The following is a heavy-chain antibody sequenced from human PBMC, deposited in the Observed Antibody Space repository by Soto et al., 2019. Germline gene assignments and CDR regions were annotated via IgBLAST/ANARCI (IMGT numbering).Heavy chain of an antibody. Sequence: GASVKVSCKASGGTFSSYTISWVRQAPGQGLEWMGRIIPILGIANYAQKFQGRVTITADKSTSTAYMELSSLRSEDTAVYYCARDGYDCGGGSCYRDVILNLYWGQGTLVTVSS. CDR1: GGTFSSYT. J-gene: IGHJ4*02. CDR2: IIPILGIA. V-gene: IGHV1-69*04. D-gene: IGHD2-15*01. CDR3: ARDGYDCGGGSCYRDVILNLY.